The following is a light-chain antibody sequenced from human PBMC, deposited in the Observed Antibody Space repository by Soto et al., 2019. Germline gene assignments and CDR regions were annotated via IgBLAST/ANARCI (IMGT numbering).Light chain of an antibody. CDR1: SSNIGSNT. CDR2: SNN. V-gene: IGLV1-44*01. CDR3: AAWDDSLNGVV. Sequence: QSVLTQPASASGTPGQRVPISCSGSSSNIGSNTVNWYQQLPGTAPKLLIYSNNQRPSGVPDRFSGSKSGTSASLAISGLQSEDEADYYCAAWDDSLNGVVFGGGTKVTVL. J-gene: IGLJ2*01.